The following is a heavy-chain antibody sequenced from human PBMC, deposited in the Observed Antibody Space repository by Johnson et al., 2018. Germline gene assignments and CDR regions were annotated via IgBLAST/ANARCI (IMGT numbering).Heavy chain of an antibody. V-gene: IGHV3-30-3*01. Sequence: QVQLVESGGGVVQPGRSLRLSCAASGFTFSSYAMHWVRQAPGKGLEWVAVISYDGSNKYYADSVKGRFTISRDNSKNTLYLQMNSLRAEDTAVYYCGSLGAFDIGGQGKMVTVSS. J-gene: IGHJ3*02. CDR3: GSLGAFDI. CDR1: GFTFSSYA. CDR2: ISYDGSNK. D-gene: IGHD3-16*01.